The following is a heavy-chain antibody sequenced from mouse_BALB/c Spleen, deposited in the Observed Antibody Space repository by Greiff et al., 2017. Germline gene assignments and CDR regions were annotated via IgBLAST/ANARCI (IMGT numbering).Heavy chain of an antibody. V-gene: IGHV1S29*02. D-gene: IGHD2-4*01. Sequence: EVQLQQSGPELVKPGASVKISCKASGYTFTDYNMHWVKQSHGKSLEWIGYIYPYNGGTGYNQKFKSKATLTVDNSSSTAYMELRSLTSEDSAVYYCARFDDYDSCAYWGQGTLVTVSA. J-gene: IGHJ3*01. CDR1: GYTFTDYN. CDR2: IYPYNGGT. CDR3: ARFDDYDSCAY.